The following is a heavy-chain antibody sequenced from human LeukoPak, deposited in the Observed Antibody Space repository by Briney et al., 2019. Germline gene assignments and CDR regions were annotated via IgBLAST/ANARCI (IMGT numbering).Heavy chain of an antibody. CDR3: ARQRIVVVPAAIYSYFLDNWFDP. J-gene: IGHJ5*02. CDR2: IYYSGST. D-gene: IGHD2-2*01. Sequence: SETLSLTCTVSGGSVSSSSYYWGWIRQPPGKGLEWIGSIYYSGSTYYNPSLKSRVTISVDTSKNQFSLKLSSVTAADTAVYYCARQRIVVVPAAIYSYFLDNWFDPWGQGTLATVSS. V-gene: IGHV4-39*01. CDR1: GGSVSSSSYY.